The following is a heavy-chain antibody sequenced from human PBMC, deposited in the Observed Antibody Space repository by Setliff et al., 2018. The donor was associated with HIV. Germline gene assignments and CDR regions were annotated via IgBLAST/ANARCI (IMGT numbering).Heavy chain of an antibody. V-gene: IGHV4-39*01. CDR1: GGSISSGSYY. J-gene: IGHJ6*03. Sequence: PSETLSLTCTVPGGSISSGSYYWSWIRQPAGKGLEWIGSIYYSGSTYYNPSLKSRVTISVDTSKNQFSLKLSSVTAADTAVYYCARLTLLRGLTITYMDVWGKGTTVTVSS. D-gene: IGHD3-10*01. CDR2: IYYSGST. CDR3: ARLTLLRGLTITYMDV.